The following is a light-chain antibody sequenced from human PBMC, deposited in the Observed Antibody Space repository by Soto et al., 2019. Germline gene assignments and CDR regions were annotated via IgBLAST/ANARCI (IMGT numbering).Light chain of an antibody. Sequence: DIKLTQSPSFLSASVGDRVTITCRASQGISSYLAWYQQKPGKAPKLLIYAASTLQSGVPSRFSGSGSGTEFTLTISSLQPEDFATYYCQQLNSYLPITFGQGTRLEIK. J-gene: IGKJ5*01. CDR2: AAS. CDR1: QGISSY. CDR3: QQLNSYLPIT. V-gene: IGKV1-9*01.